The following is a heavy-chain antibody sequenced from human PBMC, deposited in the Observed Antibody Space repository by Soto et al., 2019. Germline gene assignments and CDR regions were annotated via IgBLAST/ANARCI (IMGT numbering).Heavy chain of an antibody. V-gene: IGHV3-23*01. D-gene: IGHD2-15*01. Sequence: EVQLLESGGGLVQPGGSLRLSCAASGFTFSSYAMSWVRQAPGKGLEWVSAISGSGGSTYYADSVKGRFTISRDNSKNTLYLQMNSLRAEDSAVYCCAKSPLSVVVAALLDYWGQGTLVTVSS. CDR1: GFTFSSYA. J-gene: IGHJ4*02. CDR2: ISGSGGST. CDR3: AKSPLSVVVAALLDY.